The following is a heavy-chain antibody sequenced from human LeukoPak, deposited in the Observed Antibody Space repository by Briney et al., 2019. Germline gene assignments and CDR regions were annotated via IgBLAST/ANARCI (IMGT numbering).Heavy chain of an antibody. V-gene: IGHV3-7*01. J-gene: IGHJ4*02. CDR1: GFTFSSYW. Sequence: GGSLRLSCAASGFTFSSYWMSWVRQAPGKGLEWVANIKQDGSEKYYVDSVKGRFTISRDNTKNSLYLQMNSLRAEDTAVYYCARGAYDFWSGYYPRYFDYWGQGTLVTVSS. CDR2: IKQDGSEK. CDR3: ARGAYDFWSGYYPRYFDY. D-gene: IGHD3-3*01.